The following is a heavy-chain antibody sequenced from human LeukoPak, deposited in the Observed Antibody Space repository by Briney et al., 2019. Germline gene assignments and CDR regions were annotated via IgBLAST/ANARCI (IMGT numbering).Heavy chain of an antibody. D-gene: IGHD3-22*01. Sequence: SETLSLTCTVSGGSISSYYWSWIQQPPGKGLEWIGYIYYSGSTNYNPSLKSRVTISVDTSKNQFSLKLSSVTAADTAVYYCARTHEYYYDSSGYYFDYWGQGTLVTVSS. CDR3: ARTHEYYYDSSGYYFDY. CDR1: GGSISSYY. CDR2: IYYSGST. V-gene: IGHV4-59*01. J-gene: IGHJ4*02.